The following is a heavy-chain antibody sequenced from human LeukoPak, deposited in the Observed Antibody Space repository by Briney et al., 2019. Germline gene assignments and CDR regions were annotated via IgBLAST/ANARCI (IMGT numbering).Heavy chain of an antibody. Sequence: GGSLRLSCVASGLTFGNYGMNWVRQAPGKGLEWVSSIGGGGYTTYYADSVRGRFTISRDNSKNSMYLQMSSLRAEDTAIYYCAEVESSYCRIWGQGTLVAVSS. CDR2: IGGGGYTT. CDR3: AEVESSYCRI. CDR1: GLTFGNYG. J-gene: IGHJ4*01. V-gene: IGHV3-23*01. D-gene: IGHD3-10*01.